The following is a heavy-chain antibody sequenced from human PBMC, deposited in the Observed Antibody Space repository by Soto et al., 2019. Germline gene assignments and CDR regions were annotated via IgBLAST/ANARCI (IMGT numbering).Heavy chain of an antibody. V-gene: IGHV1-18*01. CDR1: GYTFINYG. CDR2: LSAYNGDT. D-gene: IGHD1-26*01. J-gene: IGHJ3*01. Sequence: QVQLVQSGAEVKKPGASVRVSCKTSGYTFINYGITWVRQAPGQGLEWMGWLSAYNGDTSSSETLQDRFTMTTDTSTNTGDMDLRSMTSDDTAVYYCARWSAIVGGAEALDVWGQGTMVIVSS. CDR3: ARWSAIVGGAEALDV.